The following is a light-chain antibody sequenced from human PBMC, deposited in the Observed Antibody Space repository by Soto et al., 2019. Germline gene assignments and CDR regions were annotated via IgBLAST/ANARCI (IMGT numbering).Light chain of an antibody. CDR1: SSDVGSYNL. Sequence: QSALTQPASVSGSPGQSITFSCTGTSSDVGSYNLVSWYQQHPGKAPKLMIYGVSKRPSGVSDRFSGSKSGDTASLTISGLQAEDEADYYCCSYAGVNTFYVFGTGTTVTVL. V-gene: IGLV2-23*02. CDR2: GVS. CDR3: CSYAGVNTFYV. J-gene: IGLJ1*01.